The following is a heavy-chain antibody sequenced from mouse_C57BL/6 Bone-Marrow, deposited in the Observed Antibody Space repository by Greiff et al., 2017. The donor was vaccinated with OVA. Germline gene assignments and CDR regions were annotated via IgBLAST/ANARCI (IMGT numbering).Heavy chain of an antibody. J-gene: IGHJ1*03. D-gene: IGHD1-1*01. V-gene: IGHV1-80*01. Sequence: VKLQESGAELVKPGASVKISCKASGYAFSSYWMNWVKQRPGKGLEWIGQIYPGDGDTNYNGKFKGKATLTADKSSSTAYMQLSSLTSEDSAVYFCARHYGPWYFDVWGTGTTVTVSS. CDR1: GYAFSSYW. CDR3: ARHYGPWYFDV. CDR2: IYPGDGDT.